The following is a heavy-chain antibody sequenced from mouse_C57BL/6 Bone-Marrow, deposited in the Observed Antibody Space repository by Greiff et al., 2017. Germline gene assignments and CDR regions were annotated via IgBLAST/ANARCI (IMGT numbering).Heavy chain of an antibody. CDR2: ISYDGSN. V-gene: IGHV3-6*01. CDR1: GYYINSGYS. J-gene: IGHJ1*03. D-gene: IGHD2-4*01. CDR3: ARVHYDYDRYFYV. Sequence: EVQLQESGPGLVKPSQSLSLTCSVTGYYINSGYSWNWIRQFPGNKLEWMGYISYDGSNNYNPSLKNRISITRDTSKHQFFLKLNSVTTEDTATYYCARVHYDYDRYFYVWGTGTPVTVSS.